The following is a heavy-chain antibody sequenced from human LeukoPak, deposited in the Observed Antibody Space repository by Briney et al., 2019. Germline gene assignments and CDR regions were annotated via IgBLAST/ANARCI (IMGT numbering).Heavy chain of an antibody. Sequence: ASAKVSCKASGYTFTGHYMHWVRQAPGQGLEWMGRINPNSGGTNYAQKFQGRVTMTRDTSTSTVYMELSSLRSEDTAVYYCARVLGIKNVDGYKVPGYWGQGTLDTVSS. CDR1: GYTFTGHY. V-gene: IGHV1-2*06. J-gene: IGHJ4*02. CDR3: ARVLGIKNVDGYKVPGY. D-gene: IGHD5-24*01. CDR2: INPNSGGT.